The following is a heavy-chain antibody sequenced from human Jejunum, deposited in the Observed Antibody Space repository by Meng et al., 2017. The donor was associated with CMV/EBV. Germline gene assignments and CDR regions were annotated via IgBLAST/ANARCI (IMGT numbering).Heavy chain of an antibody. J-gene: IGHJ4*02. V-gene: IGHV6-1*01. D-gene: IGHD3-10*02. CDR2: TYYRSKYYN. Sequence: QGHIPQDGPGLWKPSQPPSPSRATPGERVPHNSAAWNWIRQSPSRGIEWLGRTYYRSKYYNDYALSVKSRITINPDTSKNQFSLQLNSVTPEDTAIYYCARDWGDVRGGFDFWGQGTLVTVSS. CDR3: ARDWGDVRGGFDF. CDR1: GERVPHNSAA.